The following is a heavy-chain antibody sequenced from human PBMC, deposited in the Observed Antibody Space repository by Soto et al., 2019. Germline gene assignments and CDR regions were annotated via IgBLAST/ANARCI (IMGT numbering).Heavy chain of an antibody. CDR2: IDETGSA. J-gene: IGHJ5*02. V-gene: IGHV4-34*01. Sequence: QVQLQQWGAGLLKPSETLSLTCVVSGGSFSSYNWAWIRQTPVKGLEWIGEIDETGSARYNPSLQGRVALSLDTPKNQLSLSLTSVTAADTAIYYCARDRRASNFLPRWFDPGGQGTLDTVSS. CDR1: GGSFSSYN. CDR3: ARDRRASNFLPRWFDP. D-gene: IGHD3-16*02.